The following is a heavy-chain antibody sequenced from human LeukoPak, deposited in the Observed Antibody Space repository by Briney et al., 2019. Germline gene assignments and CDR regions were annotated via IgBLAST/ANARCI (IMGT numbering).Heavy chain of an antibody. CDR1: GFTFSSYA. CDR3: ASWAMVRGVPFDY. J-gene: IGHJ4*02. V-gene: IGHV3-30-3*01. CDR2: ISYDGSNK. Sequence: GGSLRLSCAASGFTFSSYAMHWVRQAPGKGLEWVAVISYDGSNKYYADSVKGRFTISRDNSKNTLYLQMNGLGAEDTAVYHCASWAMVRGVPFDYWGQGTLVTVSS. D-gene: IGHD3-10*01.